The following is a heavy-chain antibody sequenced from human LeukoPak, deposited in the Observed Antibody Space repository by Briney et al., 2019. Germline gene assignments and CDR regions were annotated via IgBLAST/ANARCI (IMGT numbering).Heavy chain of an antibody. CDR1: GLSFSSFA. D-gene: IGHD3-16*01. J-gene: IGHJ4*02. CDR3: AEASWVSSTDAVR. Sequence: GGSLRLSCEASGLSFSSFAMSWVRQGPARGLEWVSSISGNGERFYADYVKGRFTLSSDSSRKTVYFQLNNLRVEDTAISYYAEASWVSSTDAVRWGQGTLVTVSS. CDR2: ISGNGER. V-gene: IGHV3-23*01.